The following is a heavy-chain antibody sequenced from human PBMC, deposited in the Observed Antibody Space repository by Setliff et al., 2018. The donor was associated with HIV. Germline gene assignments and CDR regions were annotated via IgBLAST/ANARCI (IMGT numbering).Heavy chain of an antibody. V-gene: IGHV3-21*04. CDR2: ISIGSGGAI. J-gene: IGHJ4*02. D-gene: IGHD4-17*01. CDR1: GFTFRNYK. CDR3: ARGRINYGDYYY. Sequence: GGSLRLSCAASGFTFRNYKFNWVRQAPGRGLEWVSSISIGSGGAIDYADSVQGRFTISRDNSKNSLYLQMNSLRVEDTAFYYCARGRINYGDYYYWGQGTLVTVSS.